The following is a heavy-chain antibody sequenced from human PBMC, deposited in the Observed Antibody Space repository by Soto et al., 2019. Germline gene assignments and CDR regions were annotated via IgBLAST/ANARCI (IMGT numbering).Heavy chain of an antibody. Sequence: QVQLQESGPGLVKPSQTLSLTCTVSGGSISSGRYYWSWIRQHPGQVLEWIGYIYYSGSTYYNPSLQSLFTTSVAPSTNPSSLNLSSVPAADTPVYYWASALPPDTALRRSDCRGGSCHPRWVDICRQATMVTLPS. J-gene: IGHJ3*02. CDR3: ASALPPDTALRRSDCRGGSCHPRWVDI. CDR1: GGSISSGRYY. CDR2: IYYSGST. V-gene: IGHV4-31*01. D-gene: IGHD2-15*01.